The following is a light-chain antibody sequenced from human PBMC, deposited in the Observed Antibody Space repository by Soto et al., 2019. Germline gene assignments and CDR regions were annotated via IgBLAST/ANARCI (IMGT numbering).Light chain of an antibody. CDR3: AAWDDSLSVVRV. CDR2: RNN. Sequence: QAVVTQPPSASGTPGQRVTISCSGSSSNIGSNYVYWYQQLPGTAPKLLIYRNNQRPSGVPDRFSGSKSGTSASLAISGLRSEDEADYYCAAWDDSLSVVRVFGGGTKLTVL. CDR1: SSNIGSNY. V-gene: IGLV1-47*01. J-gene: IGLJ2*01.